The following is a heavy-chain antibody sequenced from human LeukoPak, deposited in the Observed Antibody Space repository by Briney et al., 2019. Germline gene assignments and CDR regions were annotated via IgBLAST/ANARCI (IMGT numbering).Heavy chain of an antibody. CDR1: GFTFSSHG. CDR2: ISSSGSTI. V-gene: IGHV3-48*04. J-gene: IGHJ6*04. CDR3: AELGITMIGGV. D-gene: IGHD3-10*02. Sequence: PGGSLRLSCAAAGFTFSSHGMNWVRQAPGKGLGGVSYISSSGSTIYYADSVKGRFTISRDNAKNSLYLQINSLRAEDTAVYYCAELGITMIGGVWGKGTTVTVSS.